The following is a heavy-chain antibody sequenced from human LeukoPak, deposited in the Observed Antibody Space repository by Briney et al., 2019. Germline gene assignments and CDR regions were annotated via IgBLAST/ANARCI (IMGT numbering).Heavy chain of an antibody. CDR1: GFTVSTRY. Sequence: GGSLRLSCAASGFTVSTRYMGWVRQAPGKGLEWVSTIYSGGVTNYAGSVKGRFTISRDNSKNTLYLQMNSLRAEDTAVYYCAIERGEMATWLFLHDYWGQGTLVTVSS. V-gene: IGHV3-53*01. CDR2: IYSGGVT. J-gene: IGHJ4*02. D-gene: IGHD5-24*01. CDR3: AIERGEMATWLFLHDY.